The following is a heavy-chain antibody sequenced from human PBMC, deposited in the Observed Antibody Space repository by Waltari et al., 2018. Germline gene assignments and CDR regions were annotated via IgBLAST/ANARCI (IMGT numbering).Heavy chain of an antibody. J-gene: IGHJ4*02. Sequence: QVQLVQSGAEVKKPGASVKVSCQASGYTFTSYGISWVRQAPGQGLEWMGWISAYNGNTNYAQKLQGRVTMTTDTSTSTAYMELRSLRSDDTAVYYCARVMVDYYDSSGYLYFDYWGQGTLVTVSS. CDR3: ARVMVDYYDSSGYLYFDY. CDR1: GYTFTSYG. V-gene: IGHV1-18*01. D-gene: IGHD3-22*01. CDR2: ISAYNGNT.